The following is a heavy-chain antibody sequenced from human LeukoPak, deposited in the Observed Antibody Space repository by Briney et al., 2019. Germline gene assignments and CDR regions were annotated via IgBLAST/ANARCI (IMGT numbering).Heavy chain of an antibody. D-gene: IGHD6-19*01. V-gene: IGHV1-2*06. CDR1: GYTFTGYY. J-gene: IGHJ4*02. CDR2: INPNSGGT. CDR3: ARDSSGWYGGDY. Sequence: ASVKVSCKASGYTFTGYYMHWVRQAPGQGLEWMGRINPNSGGTNYAQKFQGRVTMTRDTSISTAYMELSRLRSDDTAVYYCARDSSGWYGGDYWGQGTLVTVSS.